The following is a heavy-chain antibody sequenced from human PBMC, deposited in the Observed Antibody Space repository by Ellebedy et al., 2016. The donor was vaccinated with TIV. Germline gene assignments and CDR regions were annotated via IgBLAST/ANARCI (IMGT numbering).Heavy chain of an antibody. CDR2: IFSGGTK. Sequence: GESLKISCAVSGFTVSSNYMSWIRQAPGKGLEWVSVIFSGGTKSYADSVKGRFTISRDNSKNTLYLQMNSLRVEDTAVYYCARPDYNSGADYWGQGTLVTVSS. CDR1: GFTVSSNY. J-gene: IGHJ4*02. V-gene: IGHV3-53*01. CDR3: ARPDYNSGADY. D-gene: IGHD1-26*01.